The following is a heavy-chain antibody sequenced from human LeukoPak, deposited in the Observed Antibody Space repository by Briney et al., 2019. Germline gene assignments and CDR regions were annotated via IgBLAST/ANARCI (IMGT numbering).Heavy chain of an antibody. J-gene: IGHJ4*02. V-gene: IGHV3-23*01. Sequence: GGSLRLSSAAAGFTLSSYAMRCVRQTPGKGLEWVSAMSGGGGNTYYADSVKGRFTISRDNAKTTLYLQMNSLRAEDTAVYYWAPKTWGSSRDWVQGTLVTVSS. D-gene: IGHD7-27*01. CDR2: MSGGGGNT. CDR3: APKTWGSSRD. CDR1: GFTLSSYA.